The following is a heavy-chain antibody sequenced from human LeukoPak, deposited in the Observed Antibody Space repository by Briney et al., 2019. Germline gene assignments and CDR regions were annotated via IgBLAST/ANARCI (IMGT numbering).Heavy chain of an antibody. CDR2: IFPSGGEI. Sequence: SGGSLRLSCAASGFTFSHAWMSWVRQPPGKGLEWVSSIFPSGGEIHYADSVRGRFTISRDNSKSILSLQMNSLRAEDTAIYYCATYRQVLLPFESWGQGTLVTVSS. J-gene: IGHJ4*02. CDR1: GFTFSHAW. D-gene: IGHD5-18*01. V-gene: IGHV3-23*01. CDR3: ATYRQVLLPFES.